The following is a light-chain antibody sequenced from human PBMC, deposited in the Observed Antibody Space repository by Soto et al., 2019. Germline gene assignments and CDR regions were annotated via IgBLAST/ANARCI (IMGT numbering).Light chain of an antibody. V-gene: IGKV1-39*01. CDR1: QSISSY. Sequence: TQSPSSLSASVGDRVTITCRASQSISSYLNWYQQKPGKAPKLLIYAASSLQSGVPSRFSGSGSGTDFTLTISSLQPEDFATYYCQQSYSTPITVGQGTRLEIK. CDR3: QQSYSTPIT. CDR2: AAS. J-gene: IGKJ5*01.